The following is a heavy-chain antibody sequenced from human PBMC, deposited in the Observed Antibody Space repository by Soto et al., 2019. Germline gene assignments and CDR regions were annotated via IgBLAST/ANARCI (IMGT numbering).Heavy chain of an antibody. Sequence: EVQLVESGGGLVQPGGSLRLSCAASGFTFSNYWMSWVRQAPGKGLEWVAIIKQDGSDKYYVDSVKGRFTISRDNAKNSLSLQMNSLRTEDAAVYYFAINRDYAFDYWGRGTLVTVSS. CDR1: GFTFSNYW. CDR2: IKQDGSDK. D-gene: IGHD4-17*01. CDR3: AINRDYAFDY. J-gene: IGHJ4*02. V-gene: IGHV3-7*01.